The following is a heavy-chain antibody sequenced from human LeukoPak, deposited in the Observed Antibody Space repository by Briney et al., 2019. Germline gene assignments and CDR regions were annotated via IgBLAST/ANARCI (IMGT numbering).Heavy chain of an antibody. D-gene: IGHD4-23*01. Sequence: GGSLRLSCAASGFIFSSYWMAWVRQAPGKGLEWVANIKQDGSQFNYMDSVKGRFTTSRDNAKTSLYLQMNSLRDEDTAIYFLARNRNYPDGGFRFDFEYWGQGTLVTVSS. V-gene: IGHV3-7*01. J-gene: IGHJ4*02. CDR3: ARNRNYPDGGFRFDFEY. CDR1: GFIFSSYW. CDR2: IKQDGSQF.